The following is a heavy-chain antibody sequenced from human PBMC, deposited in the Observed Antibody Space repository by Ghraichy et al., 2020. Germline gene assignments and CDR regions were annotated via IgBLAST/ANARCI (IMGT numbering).Heavy chain of an antibody. CDR1: GFSLSTSGVG. V-gene: IGHV2-5*01. Sequence: SGPTLVKPTQTLTLTCTFSGFSLSTSGVGVAWIRQPPGKALEWLALIYWNDDKRYSPSLKSRLTITKDTSKNQVVLTVTNMDRVDTATYYCAHRPSYRSGWPLFDYWGQGTLVTVSS. D-gene: IGHD6-19*01. CDR2: IYWNDDK. J-gene: IGHJ4*02. CDR3: AHRPSYRSGWPLFDY.